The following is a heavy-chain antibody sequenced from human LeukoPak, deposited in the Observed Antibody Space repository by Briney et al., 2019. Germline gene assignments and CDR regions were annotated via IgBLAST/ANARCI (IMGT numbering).Heavy chain of an antibody. Sequence: SETLSLTCTVSGGSISSYYWSWIRQPPGKGLEWIGYIYYSGSTNYNPSLKSRVTISLDTSKNQFSLKLSSVTAADTAVYYCARFVTDTALWFDPWGQGTLVTVSS. J-gene: IGHJ5*02. CDR1: GGSISSYY. D-gene: IGHD5-18*01. CDR2: IYYSGST. V-gene: IGHV4-59*01. CDR3: ARFVTDTALWFDP.